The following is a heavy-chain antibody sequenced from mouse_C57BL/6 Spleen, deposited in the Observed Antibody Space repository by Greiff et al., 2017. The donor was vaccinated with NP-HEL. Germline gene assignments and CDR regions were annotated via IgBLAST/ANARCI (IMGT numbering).Heavy chain of an antibody. CDR3: TRDGYYYFDY. J-gene: IGHJ2*01. V-gene: IGHV1-15*01. CDR2: IDPETGGT. Sequence: VQLQQSGAELVRPGASVTLSCKASGYTFTDYEMHWVKQTPVHGLEWIGAIDPETGGTAYNQKFKGKAILTADKSSSTAYMELHRLTSEDSAVYYCTRDGYYYFDYWGQGTTLTVSS. D-gene: IGHD2-3*01. CDR1: GYTFTDYE.